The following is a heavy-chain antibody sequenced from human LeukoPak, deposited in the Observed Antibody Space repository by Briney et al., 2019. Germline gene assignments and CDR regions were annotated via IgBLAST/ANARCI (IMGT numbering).Heavy chain of an antibody. D-gene: IGHD6-13*01. V-gene: IGHV3-48*01. Sequence: GGSLRLSCAASGFTFSSYSMNWVRQAPGKGLEWVSYISSSSSTIYYADSVKGRFTISRDNAKNSLYLQMNSLRAEDTAVYYCARDTSTEGYHWGQGTLVTVSS. CDR1: GFTFSSYS. J-gene: IGHJ4*02. CDR2: ISSSSSTI. CDR3: ARDTSTEGYH.